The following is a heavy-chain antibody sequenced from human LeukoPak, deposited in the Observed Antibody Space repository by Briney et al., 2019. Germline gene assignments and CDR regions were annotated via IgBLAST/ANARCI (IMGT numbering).Heavy chain of an antibody. CDR2: VHHSGST. Sequence: SETLSLTCTVSGYSISSGYWWGWIRQSLGMGLEWIGSVHHSGSTYYNPSFKSRVTISVDTSKNQFSLKLSSVTAADTAVYYCARVRPGIAATGTWAAPVWGQGTLVTVSS. CDR1: GYSISSGYW. J-gene: IGHJ4*02. CDR3: ARVRPGIAATGTWAAPV. V-gene: IGHV4-38-2*02. D-gene: IGHD6-13*01.